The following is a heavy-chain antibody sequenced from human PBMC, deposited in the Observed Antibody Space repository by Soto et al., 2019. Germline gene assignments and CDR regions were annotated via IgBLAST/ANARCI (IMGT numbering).Heavy chain of an antibody. Sequence: QVQLVQSGAEVKKPGASVKVSCKASGYTFTGYYMHWVRQAPGQGLEWMGWINPNSGGTNYAQKFQGWVTMTRETSISTAYMERSRLRSDDTAVYYCARSLIAAAGPPYYYYGMDVWGQGTTVTVSS. CDR3: ARSLIAAAGPPYYYYGMDV. CDR2: INPNSGGT. CDR1: GYTFTGYY. J-gene: IGHJ6*02. V-gene: IGHV1-2*04. D-gene: IGHD6-13*01.